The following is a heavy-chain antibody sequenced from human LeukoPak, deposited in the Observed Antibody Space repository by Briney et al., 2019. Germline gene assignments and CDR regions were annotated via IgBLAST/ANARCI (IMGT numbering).Heavy chain of an antibody. Sequence: ASVKVSCKASGYTFTSYGISWVRQAPGQGLEWMGWISAYNGNTDYAQKLQGRVTMTTDTSTSTAYMELRSLRSDDTAVYYCAREYYYDSSGYYDYYYYYYYMDVWGKGTTVTVSS. CDR1: GYTFTSYG. V-gene: IGHV1-18*01. D-gene: IGHD3-22*01. J-gene: IGHJ6*03. CDR3: AREYYYDSSGYYDYYYYYYYMDV. CDR2: ISAYNGNT.